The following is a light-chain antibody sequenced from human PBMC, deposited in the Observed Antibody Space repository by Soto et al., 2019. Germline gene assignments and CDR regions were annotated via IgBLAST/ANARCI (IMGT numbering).Light chain of an antibody. CDR2: DAS. CDR1: QSVSSN. V-gene: IGKV3D-15*01. Sequence: EIGMTQSPATLSVSPWGRATLSCRASQSVSSNLAWYQQKPGQAPRLLIYDASNRATGVPARFSGSGSGTEFNLTLSSLQPDDSAPPYCQQYNTYFRTFGQGTKVDIK. CDR3: QQYNTYFRT. J-gene: IGKJ1*01.